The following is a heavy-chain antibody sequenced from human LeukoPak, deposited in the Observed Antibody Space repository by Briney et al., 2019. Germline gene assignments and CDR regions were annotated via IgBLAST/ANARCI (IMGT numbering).Heavy chain of an antibody. D-gene: IGHD6-13*01. V-gene: IGHV3-21*04. J-gene: IGHJ4*02. CDR1: GFTFSSYS. CDR3: ARVFSSSWTAYYFDY. CDR2: ISSSSSYI. Sequence: GGSLRLSCAASGFTFSSYSMNWVRQAPGKGLEWVSSISSSSSYIYYADSVKGRFTISRDNSKNTLYLQMNSLRAEDTAVYYCARVFSSSWTAYYFDYWGQGTLVTVSS.